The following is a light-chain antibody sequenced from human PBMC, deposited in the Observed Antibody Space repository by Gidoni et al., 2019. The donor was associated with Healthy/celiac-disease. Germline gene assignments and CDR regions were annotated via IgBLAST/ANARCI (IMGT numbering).Light chain of an antibody. CDR2: DAS. CDR3: QRSSNLPT. CDR1: QRVSSY. Sequence: ELVLTQSPAPLSLSPGASATLSCRASQRVSSYLAWYQQKPGQAPRLLIYDASNRATGTPPKCSGSGSGTDFTLTISSLEPEDVAVYYWQRSSNLPTFGEGTKLEIK. V-gene: IGKV3-11*01. J-gene: IGKJ2*01.